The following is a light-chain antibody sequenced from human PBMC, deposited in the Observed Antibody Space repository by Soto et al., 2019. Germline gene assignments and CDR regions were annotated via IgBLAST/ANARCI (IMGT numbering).Light chain of an antibody. Sequence: QSALTQPASVSGSPGQSITISCTGTSSDVGGYNYVSWYQQHPGKAPKLMIYDVSNQPSGVSYRFSGSKSGNTASLTISGLQAEDEADYYCTSYTSSSTYVFGTGTKVTVL. V-gene: IGLV2-14*01. CDR2: DVS. CDR1: SSDVGGYNY. CDR3: TSYTSSSTYV. J-gene: IGLJ1*01.